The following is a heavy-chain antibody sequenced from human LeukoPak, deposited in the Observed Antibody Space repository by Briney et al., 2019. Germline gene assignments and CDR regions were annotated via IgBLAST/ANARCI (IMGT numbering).Heavy chain of an antibody. CDR1: GFIFSNSA. V-gene: IGHV3-21*01. CDR2: INNDGTYI. D-gene: IGHD3-9*01. Sequence: GGSLRLSCAASGFIFSNSAMHWVRQAPGQGLEWVSSINNDGTYIYYAGSVKGRFTISRDNAKNSLYLRLNSLRVEDTAVYYCARDPTHYLRYGYFDYWGQGTLVTVSS. CDR3: ARDPTHYLRYGYFDY. J-gene: IGHJ4*02.